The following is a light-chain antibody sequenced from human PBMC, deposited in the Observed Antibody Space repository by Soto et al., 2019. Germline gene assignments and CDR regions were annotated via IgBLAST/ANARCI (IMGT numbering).Light chain of an antibody. Sequence: EIVLTQSPGTLSLSPGERATLSCRASQSVSSGYLAWYQQKPGQAPRLLIYGASNRATGIPDRFSGSGSGTAFTLTISRLESEDFAVYYCQQYGSQGAFGQGTKVEIK. CDR2: GAS. J-gene: IGKJ1*01. CDR3: QQYGSQGA. CDR1: QSVSSGY. V-gene: IGKV3-20*01.